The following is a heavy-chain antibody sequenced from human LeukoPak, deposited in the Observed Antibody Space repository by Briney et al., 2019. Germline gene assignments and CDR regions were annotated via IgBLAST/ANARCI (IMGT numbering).Heavy chain of an antibody. CDR3: ARDFSSGRPQFDY. Sequence: GESLKISCKGSGYSFTNYWIVWVRQMPGKGLEWMGIIYPGDSDTRYSPSFQGQVTISADKSISTAYLQWSSLKASDTAMYYCARDFSSGRPQFDYWGQGTLVTVSS. CDR1: GYSFTNYW. CDR2: IYPGDSDT. D-gene: IGHD6-19*01. J-gene: IGHJ4*02. V-gene: IGHV5-51*01.